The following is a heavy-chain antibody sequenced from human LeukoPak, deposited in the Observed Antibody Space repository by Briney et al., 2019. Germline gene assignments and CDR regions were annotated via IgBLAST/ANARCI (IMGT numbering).Heavy chain of an antibody. CDR3: ARERDSSSRDAFDI. D-gene: IGHD6-13*01. Sequence: GRSLRLSCAASGFTVSSNYMSWVRQAPGKGLEWVSVIYSGGSTYYADSVKGRFTISRDSSKNTLYLQMNSLRAEDTAVYYCARERDSSSRDAFDIWGQGTMVTVSS. CDR2: IYSGGST. J-gene: IGHJ3*02. CDR1: GFTVSSNY. V-gene: IGHV3-53*01.